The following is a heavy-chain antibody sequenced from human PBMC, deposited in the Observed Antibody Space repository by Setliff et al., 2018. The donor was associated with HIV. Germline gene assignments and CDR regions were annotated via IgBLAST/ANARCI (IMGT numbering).Heavy chain of an antibody. V-gene: IGHV4-59*08. J-gene: IGHJ6*03. Sequence: KASETLSLTCTVSGGSISNYYWSWIRQPPGKGLEWIGYIYYSGSTNYNPSLKNRVTISIDTSKNQFSLKLSSVTAADTAVYYCARQHYYDSSGRNLMDVWGKGTTVTVSS. D-gene: IGHD3-22*01. CDR2: IYYSGST. CDR3: ARQHYYDSSGRNLMDV. CDR1: GGSISNYY.